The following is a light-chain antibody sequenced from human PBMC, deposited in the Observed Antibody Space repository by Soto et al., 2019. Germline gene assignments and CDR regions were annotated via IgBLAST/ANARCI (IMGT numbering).Light chain of an antibody. CDR3: HQYYKRPQT. Sequence: AMLMSQAPSAFSASTGDRVTTSCLASQGSSRYLGWDQQKPGKAPTLLIYAASTLQSGVPSRCSGSGSGTDFTLTISSLQSEDFAVYHCHQYYKRPQTFGQGTKVDIK. CDR1: QGSSRY. V-gene: IGKV1-8*01. CDR2: AAS. J-gene: IGKJ1*01.